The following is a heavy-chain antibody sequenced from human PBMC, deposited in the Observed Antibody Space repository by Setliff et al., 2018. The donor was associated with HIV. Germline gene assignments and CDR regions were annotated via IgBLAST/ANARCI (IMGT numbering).Heavy chain of an antibody. Sequence: PSETLSLTCAVSGGSISGYYWSWIRQSAGKGLEWIGRIYTSGSTKYNPSFESRVTLSVDTSKNQVSLKVNYVTAADTALYFCARGLLRKNGLHSYYYYMDIWGKGTTVTVSS. V-gene: IGHV4-4*07. D-gene: IGHD2-15*01. CDR3: ARGLLRKNGLHSYYYYMDI. CDR1: GGSISGYY. CDR2: IYTSGST. J-gene: IGHJ6*03.